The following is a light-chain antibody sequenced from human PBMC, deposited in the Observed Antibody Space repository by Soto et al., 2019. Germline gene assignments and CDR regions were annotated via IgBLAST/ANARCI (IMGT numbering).Light chain of an antibody. CDR1: QSVSNY. J-gene: IGKJ1*01. V-gene: IGKV3-20*01. CDR3: QQYGGSPRT. CDR2: GAS. Sequence: EIVLTQSPATLSLSPGERATLSCRASQSVSNYLAWYQQKPGQAPRLLIYGASSRATGIPDRFSGSGSGTDFTLSISRLEPEDFAVYYCQQYGGSPRTFGQGTKVDIK.